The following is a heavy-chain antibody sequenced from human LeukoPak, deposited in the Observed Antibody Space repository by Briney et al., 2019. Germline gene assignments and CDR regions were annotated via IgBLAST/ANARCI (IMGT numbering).Heavy chain of an antibody. CDR1: GFTFSDYY. V-gene: IGHV3-11*01. CDR2: ISSSGSTI. D-gene: IGHD3-9*01. CDR3: ARDILTGYLSYYGMDV. Sequence: GGSLRLSCAASGFTFSDYYMSWIRQAPGKGLEWVSYISSSGSTIYYADSVEGRFTISRDNAKNSLYLQMNSLRAEDTAVYYCARDILTGYLSYYGMDVWGQGTTVTVSS. J-gene: IGHJ6*02.